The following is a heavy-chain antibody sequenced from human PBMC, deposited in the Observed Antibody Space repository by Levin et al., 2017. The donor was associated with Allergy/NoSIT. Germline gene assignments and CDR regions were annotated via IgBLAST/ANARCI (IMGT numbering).Heavy chain of an antibody. D-gene: IGHD3-3*01. CDR3: AKVLSQVRFYWYGSDV. Sequence: ETLSLTCAASGFTFSSYAMNWVRQAPGTGLQWVSGISDNGGDTYYADSVKGRFTISRDNSRNTMYLQMNSLRVEDTAVYYCAKVLSQVRFYWYGSDVWGQGTTVTVSS. V-gene: IGHV3-23*01. J-gene: IGHJ6*02. CDR1: GFTFSSYA. CDR2: ISDNGGDT.